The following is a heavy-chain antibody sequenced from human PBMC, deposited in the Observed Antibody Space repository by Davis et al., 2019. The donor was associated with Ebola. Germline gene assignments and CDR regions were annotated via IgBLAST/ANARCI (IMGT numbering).Heavy chain of an antibody. J-gene: IGHJ5*02. CDR2: SSPYNDNT. CDR1: GYTFTGYY. V-gene: IGHV1-18*04. CDR3: ARGPRFDP. Sequence: ASVKVSCKASGYTFTGYYMHWVRQAPGQGLEWMGWSSPYNDNTHYTQKFQGRVTMTTDTSTSTAYMELRTLRSDETAVYYCARGPRFDPWGQGTLVTVSS.